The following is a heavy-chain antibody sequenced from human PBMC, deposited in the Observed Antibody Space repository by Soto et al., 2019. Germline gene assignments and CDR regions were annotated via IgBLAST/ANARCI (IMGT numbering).Heavy chain of an antibody. CDR3: ARGGHIAVVTASFDY. J-gene: IGHJ4*02. CDR1: GYTFNTYY. CDR2: IHPSGGGT. D-gene: IGHD2-21*02. V-gene: IGHV1-46*02. Sequence: QVQLVQSGAEVKKPGASVKVSCKPSGYTFNTYYLHWVRQAPGQALEWMGVIHPSGGGTTYAQKFLGSVTVTRDTSTTTVFMELSSLRSDDTAVYYCARGGHIAVVTASFDYWGQGTLVTVSS.